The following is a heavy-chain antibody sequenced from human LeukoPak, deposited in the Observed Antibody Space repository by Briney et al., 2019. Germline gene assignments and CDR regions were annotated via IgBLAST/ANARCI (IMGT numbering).Heavy chain of an antibody. CDR2: MNPNSGNT. Sequence: GASVKVSCKASGYTFTSYDTNWVRQATGQGLEWMGWMNPNSGNTGYAQKFQGRVTITRNTSISTAYMELSSLRSEDTAVYYCARGREQLAQFVVIAYYMDVWGKGTTVTVSS. CDR1: GYTFTSYD. J-gene: IGHJ6*03. CDR3: ARGREQLAQFVVIAYYMDV. D-gene: IGHD2-21*01. V-gene: IGHV1-8*03.